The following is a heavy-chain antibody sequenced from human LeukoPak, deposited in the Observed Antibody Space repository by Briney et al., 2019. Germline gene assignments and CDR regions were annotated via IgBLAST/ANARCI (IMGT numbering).Heavy chain of an antibody. D-gene: IGHD3-16*01. CDR3: ARENDQGFDY. J-gene: IGHJ4*02. CDR2: ICPDGTVT. CDR1: GFSFSTYC. Sequence: GGSLILSCAASGFSFSTYCMHWVRHAPGKGPMWVSRICPDGTVTNYADSVKARFSISRDNARNTVYLQMNSLRAEDTAVYYCARENDQGFDYWGQGTLVTVSS. V-gene: IGHV3-74*01.